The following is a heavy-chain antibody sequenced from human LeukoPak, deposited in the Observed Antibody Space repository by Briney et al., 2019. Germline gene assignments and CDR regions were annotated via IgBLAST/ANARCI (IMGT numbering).Heavy chain of an antibody. CDR3: AKDLRRGRYYFDY. Sequence: GGSLRLSCASSGFTFSSYAMSWVRQAPGKGLEWVSAISGSGGSTYYADSVKGRFTISRDNSKNTLYLQMNSLRAEDTAVYYCAKDLRRGRYYFDYWGQGTPVTVSS. V-gene: IGHV3-23*01. CDR2: ISGSGGST. CDR1: GFTFSSYA. J-gene: IGHJ4*02.